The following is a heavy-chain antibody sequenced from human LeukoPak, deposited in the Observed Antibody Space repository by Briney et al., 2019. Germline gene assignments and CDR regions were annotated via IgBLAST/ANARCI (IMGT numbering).Heavy chain of an antibody. Sequence: SETLSLTCTVSGGSISSSSYYWGWIRRPPGKGLEWIGSIYYSGSTYYNPSLKSRVTISVDTSKNQFSLKLSSVTAADTAVYYCARARREEGFDPWGQGTLVTVSS. CDR2: IYYSGST. CDR3: ARARREEGFDP. J-gene: IGHJ5*02. V-gene: IGHV4-39*07. CDR1: GGSISSSSYY.